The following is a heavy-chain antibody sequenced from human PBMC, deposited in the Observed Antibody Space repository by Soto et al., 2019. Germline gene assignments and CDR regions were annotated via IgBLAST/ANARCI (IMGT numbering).Heavy chain of an antibody. V-gene: IGHV4-34*01. CDR2: INHSGST. J-gene: IGHJ5*02. D-gene: IGHD2-15*01. CDR3: ARVKRTVVVVAATRIWFAP. CDR1: GGSFSGYY. Sequence: QVQLQQWGAGLLKPSETLSLTCAVYGGSFSGYYWSWIRQPPGKGLEWIGEINHSGSTNYNPSLKSRVTISVDTSKNQFSLKLSSVTAADTAVYYCARVKRTVVVVAATRIWFAPWGQGTLVTVSS.